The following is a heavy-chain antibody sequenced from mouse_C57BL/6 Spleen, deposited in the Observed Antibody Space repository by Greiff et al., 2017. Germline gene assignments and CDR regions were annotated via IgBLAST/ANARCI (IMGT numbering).Heavy chain of an antibody. CDR3: ARGRDYDEGFAY. Sequence: QVHVKQPGAELVMPGASVKLSCKASGYTFTSYWMHWVKQRPGQGLEWIGEIDPSDSYTNYNQKFKGKSTLTVDKSSSTAYMQLSSLTSEDSAVYYCARGRDYDEGFAYWGQGTLVTVSA. CDR1: GYTFTSYW. CDR2: IDPSDSYT. J-gene: IGHJ3*01. D-gene: IGHD2-4*01. V-gene: IGHV1-69*01.